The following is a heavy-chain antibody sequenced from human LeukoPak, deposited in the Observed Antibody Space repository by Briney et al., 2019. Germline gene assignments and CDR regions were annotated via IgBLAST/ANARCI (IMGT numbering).Heavy chain of an antibody. V-gene: IGHV4-59*01. CDR3: ARSVPTAAYNWFDP. Sequence: PSETLSLTCTVSGGSISSYYWSWIRQPPGKGLEWIGYIYYSGSTNYNPSLKSRVTISVDTSKNQFSLKLSSVTAADTAVYYCARSVPTAAYNWFDPWGQGTLVTVSS. D-gene: IGHD2-2*01. CDR2: IYYSGST. CDR1: GGSISSYY. J-gene: IGHJ5*02.